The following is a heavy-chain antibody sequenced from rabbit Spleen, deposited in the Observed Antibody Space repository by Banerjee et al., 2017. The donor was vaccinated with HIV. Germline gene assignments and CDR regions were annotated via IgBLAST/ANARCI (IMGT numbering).Heavy chain of an antibody. Sequence: QEQLEESGGGLVKPEGSLTLTCKASGFPFSNKAVMCWVRQAPGKGLEWIGYIVPIFGVTYYANWVNGRFSISRENAQNTVFLQMTSLTAADTATYFCARDGTGGSYFALWGQGTLVTVS. CDR3: ARDGTGGSYFAL. D-gene: IGHD8-1*01. V-gene: IGHV1S47*01. CDR2: IVPIFGVT. J-gene: IGHJ6*01. CDR1: GFPFSNKA.